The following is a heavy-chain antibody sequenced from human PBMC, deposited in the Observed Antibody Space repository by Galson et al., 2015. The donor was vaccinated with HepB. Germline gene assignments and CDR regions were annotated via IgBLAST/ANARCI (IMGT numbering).Heavy chain of an antibody. V-gene: IGHV1-8*01. D-gene: IGHD2-15*01. CDR3: VRVGRCSGDSGYRFDY. CDR2: LNPNSGNT. Sequence: SVKVSCKASGYTFTNYDFTWVRQATGQGLEWMGWLNPNSGNTGHAQKFQGRITMTRDTSISTAYMELSSLRSEDTAVYYCVRVGRCSGDSGYRFDYWGQGTLVTVSS. CDR1: GYTFTNYD. J-gene: IGHJ4*02.